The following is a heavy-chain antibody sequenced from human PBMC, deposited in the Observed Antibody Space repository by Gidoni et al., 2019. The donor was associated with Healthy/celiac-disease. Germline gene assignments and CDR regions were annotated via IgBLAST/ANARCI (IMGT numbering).Heavy chain of an antibody. CDR2: IYYRWST. CDR3: ARDRGGLMFQRGTEYYFDY. J-gene: IGHJ4*02. Sequence: QVQLQESGPGLVKPSETLSLTCPVSGGPISSSYWSWIRQPPGKGLEWIGYIYYRWSTNYNPSLKSRVTISVDTSKNQFSLKLSSVTAADTAVYYCARDRGGLMFQRGTEYYFDYWGQGTLVTVSS. CDR1: GGPISSSY. D-gene: IGHD3-16*01. V-gene: IGHV4-59*01.